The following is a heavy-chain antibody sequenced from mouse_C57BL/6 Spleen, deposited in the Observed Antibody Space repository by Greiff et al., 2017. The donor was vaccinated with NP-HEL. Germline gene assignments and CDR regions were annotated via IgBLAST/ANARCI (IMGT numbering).Heavy chain of an antibody. CDR1: GYAFSSYW. J-gene: IGHJ2*01. CDR3: ARYDYGISFRFDY. Sequence: VKLMESGAELVKPGASVKLSCKASGYAFSSYWMNWVKQRPGKGLEWIGQIYPGDGDTNYNGKFKGKVTLTADKSSSTAYMQLSSLNSEDSAVYFCARYDYGISFRFDYWGQGTTLTVSS. D-gene: IGHD1-1*01. V-gene: IGHV1-80*01. CDR2: IYPGDGDT.